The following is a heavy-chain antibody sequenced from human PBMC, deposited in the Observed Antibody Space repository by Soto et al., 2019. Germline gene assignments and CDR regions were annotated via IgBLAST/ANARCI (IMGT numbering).Heavy chain of an antibody. CDR2: IFSSGST. J-gene: IGHJ4*02. CDR3: ARSDFIFYDRSGYSYYFDL. Sequence: PSETLSLTCTVSGASISRYYWSWIRQPAGKGLEWIGRIFSSGSTSFNPSLESRVAMSVDTSKNHFSLNLSSVTAADMAVYYCARSDFIFYDRSGYSYYFDLWGQGTLVTVSS. CDR1: GASISRYY. D-gene: IGHD3-22*01. V-gene: IGHV4-4*07.